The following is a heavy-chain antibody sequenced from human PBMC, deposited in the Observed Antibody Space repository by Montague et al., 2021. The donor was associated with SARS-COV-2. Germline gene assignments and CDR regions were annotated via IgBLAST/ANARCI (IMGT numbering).Heavy chain of an antibody. Sequence: SETLSLTCAVYGGSFSGYYWSWIRQPPGKGLVWIGEINHSGSTNXNPSLKSRVTISVDTSKSQFSLNMSSVTAADTAVYYCARVRAVPAAMRIFTLGRSYYGMDVWGQGTTVTVSS. CDR2: INHSGST. J-gene: IGHJ6*02. V-gene: IGHV4-34*01. CDR3: ARVRAVPAAMRIFTLGRSYYGMDV. CDR1: GGSFSGYY. D-gene: IGHD2-2*01.